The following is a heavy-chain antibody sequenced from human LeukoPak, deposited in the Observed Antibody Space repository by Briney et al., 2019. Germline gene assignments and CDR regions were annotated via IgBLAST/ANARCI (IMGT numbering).Heavy chain of an antibody. CDR2: IIPILGIA. J-gene: IGHJ4*02. CDR3: ARDHRLGLYHYFDY. D-gene: IGHD3-16*01. V-gene: IGHV1-69*04. Sequence: SVKVSCKASGGTFSSYAISWVRQAPGQGLEWMGRIIPILGIANYAQKFQGRVTITADKSTGTAYMELSSLRSEDTAVYYCARDHRLGLYHYFDYWGQGTLVTVSS. CDR1: GGTFSSYA.